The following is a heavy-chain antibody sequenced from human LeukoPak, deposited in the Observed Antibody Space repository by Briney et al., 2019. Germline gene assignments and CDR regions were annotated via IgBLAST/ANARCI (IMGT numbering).Heavy chain of an antibody. CDR1: GGSISSDDYY. CDR2: IYYSGST. D-gene: IGHD3-3*01. Sequence: SQTLSLTCTVSGGSISSDDYYWSWIRQPPRKGLEWIGYIYYSGSTYYNPSLKSRVTISVDTSKNQFSLKLSSVTAADTAVYYCARPRRFSGVVIIRDAFDIWGQGTMVTVSS. CDR3: ARPRRFSGVVIIRDAFDI. V-gene: IGHV4-30-4*08. J-gene: IGHJ3*02.